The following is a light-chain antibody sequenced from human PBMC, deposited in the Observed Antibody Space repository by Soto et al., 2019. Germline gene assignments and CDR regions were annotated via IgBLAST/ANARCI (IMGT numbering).Light chain of an antibody. CDR3: QTWGTGVV. V-gene: IGLV4-69*01. CDR1: SGHSNYA. J-gene: IGLJ2*01. CDR2: LNSDGSH. Sequence: QSVLTQSPSASASLGASVKITCTLSSGHSNYAIAWHQQQPEKGPRYLMRLNSDGSHTKGDGIPDRFSGSSSGAERYLTISSLQSEDEADYFCQTWGTGVVFGGGTKLTVL.